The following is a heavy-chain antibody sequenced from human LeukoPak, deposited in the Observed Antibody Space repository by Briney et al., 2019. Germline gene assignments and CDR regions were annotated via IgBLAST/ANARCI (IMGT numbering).Heavy chain of an antibody. CDR1: GDSIDSNNYY. CDR2: IYYTGNT. V-gene: IGHV4-39*07. CDR3: ARESSNSGYYYMDV. Sequence: SETLSLTCAVSGDSIDSNNYYWGWIRQPPGKGLEWIGSIYYTGNTYYNPSLKSRVTISVDTSKNQFSLKLSPVTAADTAVYYCARESSNSGYYYMDVWGKGTTVTVSS. J-gene: IGHJ6*03.